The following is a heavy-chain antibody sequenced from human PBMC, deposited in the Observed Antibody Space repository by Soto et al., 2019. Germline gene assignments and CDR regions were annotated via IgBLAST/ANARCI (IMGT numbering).Heavy chain of an antibody. V-gene: IGHV4-59*01. J-gene: IGHJ4*02. D-gene: IGHD2-8*01. CDR1: GGSISSYY. CDR3: ARDGDGFDY. CDR2: IYYSGST. Sequence: SETLSLTCTVSGGSISSYYWSWIRQPPGKGLEWIGYIYYSGSTNYNPSLKSRVTISVDTSMNQFSLKLSSVTAADTAVYYCARDGDGFDYWGQGTLVTVSS.